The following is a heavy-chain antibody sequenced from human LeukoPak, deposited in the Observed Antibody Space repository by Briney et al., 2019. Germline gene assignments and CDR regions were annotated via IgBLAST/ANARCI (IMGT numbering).Heavy chain of an antibody. J-gene: IGHJ4*02. CDR3: ARDDTYGFSN. D-gene: IGHD2-8*01. CDR1: GYTFTSYF. Sequence: ASVKVSCKASGYTFTSYFIHWVRQAPGQGLEWMGRVNPSAGSTTYAQKFQGRVTMTRDTSTRMPYMELSSLRSDDTAVYYCARDDTYGFSNWGQGTLVTVSS. V-gene: IGHV1-46*01. CDR2: VNPSAGST.